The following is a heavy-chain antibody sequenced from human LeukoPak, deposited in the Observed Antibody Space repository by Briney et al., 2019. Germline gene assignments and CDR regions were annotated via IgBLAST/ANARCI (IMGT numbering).Heavy chain of an antibody. CDR3: PKNIVGANIRGPFDY. Sequence: GRSLRLSCAASGFTFYDYAMHWVRQAPGKGLEWVSGISWNSGSIVYADSVKGRFTISRDNAKNSLYLQMNRLRAEPTALYYCPKNIVGANIRGPFDYWGQGTLVTVSS. D-gene: IGHD1-26*01. CDR1: GFTFYDYA. J-gene: IGHJ4*02. CDR2: ISWNSGSI. V-gene: IGHV3-9*01.